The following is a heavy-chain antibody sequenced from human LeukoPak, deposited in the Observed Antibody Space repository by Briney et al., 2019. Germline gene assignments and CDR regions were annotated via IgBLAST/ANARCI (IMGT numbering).Heavy chain of an antibody. V-gene: IGHV3-23*01. CDR3: AKQSRPAVRGGFDY. CDR1: GFTFSSYA. CDR2: ISGSGGST. D-gene: IGHD2-2*01. Sequence: PGGSLRLSCAASGFTFSSYAMSWVRQAPGKGLEWASAISGSGGSTYYADSVKGRFTISRDNSKNTLYLQMNSLRAEDTAVYYCAKQSRPAVRGGFDYWGQGTLVTVSS. J-gene: IGHJ4*02.